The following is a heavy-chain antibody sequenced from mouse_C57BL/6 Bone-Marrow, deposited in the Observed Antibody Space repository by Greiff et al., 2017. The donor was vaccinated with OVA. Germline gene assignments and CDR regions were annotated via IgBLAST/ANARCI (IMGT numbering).Heavy chain of an antibody. J-gene: IGHJ3*01. Sequence: QVHVKQSGPGLVQPSQSLSITCTVSGFSLTSYGVHWVRQSPGKGLEWLGVIWSGGSTDYNAAFISRLSISKDNSKSQVFFKMNSLQADDTAIYYCARGGITTKKKSWFAYWGQGTLVTVSA. V-gene: IGHV2-2*01. CDR1: GFSLTSYG. CDR3: ARGGITTKKKSWFAY. D-gene: IGHD2-4*01. CDR2: IWSGGST.